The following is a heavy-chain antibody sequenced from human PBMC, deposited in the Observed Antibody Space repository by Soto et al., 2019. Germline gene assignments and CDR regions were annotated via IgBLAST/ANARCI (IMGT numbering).Heavy chain of an antibody. CDR3: TTDLWRIAVVVGSTGYFNP. CDR2: IKSKSDGGTT. V-gene: IGHV3-15*01. CDR1: GFTFSDAW. D-gene: IGHD2-15*01. Sequence: GGSLRLSCAASGFTFSDAWMSWVRQAPGKGLDWVGRIKSKSDGGTTEYAAPVRGRFTISRDDSKNTSYLQMNSLKTEDTAVYYCTTDLWRIAVVVGSTGYFNPWGQGTPVTVSS. J-gene: IGHJ5*02.